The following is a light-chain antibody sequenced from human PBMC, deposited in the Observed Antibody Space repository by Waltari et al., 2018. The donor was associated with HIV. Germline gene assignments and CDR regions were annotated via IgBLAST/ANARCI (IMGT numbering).Light chain of an antibody. CDR1: QSISNY. CDR2: AAS. J-gene: IGKJ4*01. V-gene: IGKV1-39*01. CDR3: QQRYTSLPT. Sequence: DIQMTQSPSSLSASVGDRVTITCRASQSISNYLHWYQQKPGKAPNLLIYAASSLQSGVPSRFSGSRSGTDFTLTISSLQPEDVATYYCQQRYTSLPTFGGGTKVEIK.